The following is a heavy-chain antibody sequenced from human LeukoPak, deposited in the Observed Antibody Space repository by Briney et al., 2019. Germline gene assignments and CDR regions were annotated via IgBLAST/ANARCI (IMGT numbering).Heavy chain of an antibody. Sequence: PGGSLRLSCAASGFTVSSNYMSWVRQAPGKGLEWVSVIYSGGSTYYAGSVKGRFTISRDNSKNTLYLQMNSLRAEDTAVYYCARDNRLLGYFDYWGQGTLVTVSS. CDR3: ARDNRLLGYFDY. CDR2: IYSGGST. V-gene: IGHV3-53*01. CDR1: GFTVSSNY. D-gene: IGHD2-15*01. J-gene: IGHJ4*02.